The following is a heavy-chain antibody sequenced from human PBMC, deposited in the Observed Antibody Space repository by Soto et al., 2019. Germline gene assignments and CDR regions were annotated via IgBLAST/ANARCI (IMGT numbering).Heavy chain of an antibody. J-gene: IGHJ6*02. V-gene: IGHV1-69*12. D-gene: IGHD6-6*01. CDR2: IIPIFGTA. CDR1: GGTFSSYA. Sequence: QVQLVQSGAEVKKPGSSVKVSCKASGGTFSSYAISWVRQAPGQGLEWMGGIIPIFGTANYAQKFQGRVTITADESTSTAYMELSSLRSEDTAVYYCPRPSEEGDYYYYYGMDVWGQGTTVTVSS. CDR3: PRPSEEGDYYYYYGMDV.